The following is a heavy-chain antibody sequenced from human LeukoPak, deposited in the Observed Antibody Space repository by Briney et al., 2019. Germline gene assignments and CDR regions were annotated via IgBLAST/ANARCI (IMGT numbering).Heavy chain of an antibody. CDR2: IKSQTDGGTT. J-gene: IGHJ4*02. CDR3: TTDVVVAATGIYYLDC. Sequence: GGSLRLSCAASGSTFSNAWMSWVRQAPGKGLEWVGRIKSQTDGGTTDYAAPVKGRFTITRDDSKNTLYLQMDSLNTEDTAVYYCTTDVVVAATGIYYLDCWGQGTLVTVSS. CDR1: GSTFSNAW. D-gene: IGHD2-15*01. V-gene: IGHV3-15*01.